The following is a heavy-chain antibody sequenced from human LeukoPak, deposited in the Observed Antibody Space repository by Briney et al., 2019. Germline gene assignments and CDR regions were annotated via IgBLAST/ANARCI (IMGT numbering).Heavy chain of an antibody. V-gene: IGHV1-69*04. CDR3: ARAPYYYDSSGSGHAFDI. J-gene: IGHJ3*02. CDR2: IIPILGIA. D-gene: IGHD3-22*01. Sequence: GSSVKVSCKASGGTFSSYAISWVRQAPGQGLEWMGRIIPILGIANYAQKFQGRVTITADKSTSTAYMELSSLRSEDTAVYYCARAPYYYDSSGSGHAFDIWGQGTVVTVSS. CDR1: GGTFSSYA.